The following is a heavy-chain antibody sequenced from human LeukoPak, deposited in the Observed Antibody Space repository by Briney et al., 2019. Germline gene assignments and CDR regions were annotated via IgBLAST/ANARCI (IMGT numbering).Heavy chain of an antibody. CDR3: ARGGNLGAAGMGMYYSYMDV. J-gene: IGHJ6*03. CDR2: INPNSGGT. D-gene: IGHD6-13*01. CDR1: GYTFTGYY. V-gene: IGHV1-2*02. Sequence: ASVKVSCKASGYTFTGYYMHWVRQAPGHGLEGMGWINPNSGGTSYAQKFQGRVTMTRDTSISTAYMELSRLRTDDTGVYYSARGGNLGAAGMGMYYSYMDVWAKGPRSPSP.